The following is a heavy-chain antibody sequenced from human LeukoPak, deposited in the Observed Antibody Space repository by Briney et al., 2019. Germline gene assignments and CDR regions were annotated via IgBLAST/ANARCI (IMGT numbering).Heavy chain of an antibody. V-gene: IGHV5-51*01. CDR2: IYPADSDT. CDR3: ARRDGYTTTPAAFDI. Sequence: GESLKISCKGSGYSFTTYWIGWVRQMPGKGLEWMGIIYPADSDTICSPSFQGQVTISADKSISTAYLQWSRLKASDTAMYYCARRDGYTTTPAAFDIWGQGTMVTVS. J-gene: IGHJ3*02. CDR1: GYSFTTYW. D-gene: IGHD5-24*01.